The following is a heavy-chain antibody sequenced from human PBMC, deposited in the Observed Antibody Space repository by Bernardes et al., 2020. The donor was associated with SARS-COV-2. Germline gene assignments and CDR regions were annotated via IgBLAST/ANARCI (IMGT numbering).Heavy chain of an antibody. Sequence: GGSLRLSCVASGFAVSTNYITWVRQAPGKGLEWVSVMYSGGNADYTDSVKGRFTVSRDDSKNTLFLQMNSLRAEDTAVYYCARDLLSWGADYGDYVRYWYFDVWGRGTLVTVSS. CDR1: GFAVSTNY. CDR3: ARDLLSWGADYGDYVRYWYFDV. J-gene: IGHJ2*01. D-gene: IGHD4-17*01. CDR2: MYSGGNA. V-gene: IGHV3-53*01.